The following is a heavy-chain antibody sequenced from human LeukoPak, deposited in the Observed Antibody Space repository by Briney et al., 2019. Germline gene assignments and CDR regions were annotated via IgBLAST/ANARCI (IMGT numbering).Heavy chain of an antibody. D-gene: IGHD2-2*01. V-gene: IGHV1-3*01. CDR3: ARGSEYQLRYDLVAFDI. CDR2: INAGNGNT. CDR1: GYTFTSYA. Sequence: ASVKVSCKASGYTFTSYAMHWVRQAPGQRLEWMGWINAGNGNTKYSQKFQGRVTITADESTSTAYMELSSLRSEDTAVYYCARGSEYQLRYDLVAFDIWGQGTMVTVSS. J-gene: IGHJ3*02.